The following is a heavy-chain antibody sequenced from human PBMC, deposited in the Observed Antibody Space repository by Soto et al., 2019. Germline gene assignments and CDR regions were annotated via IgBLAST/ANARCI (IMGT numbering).Heavy chain of an antibody. CDR1: GGCLSGYY. D-gene: IGHD3-3*01. Sequence: EPLSLTCANYGGCLSGYYWSKIRQPPGKGLEWIGEINHSGSTNYTPSLKSRVTISVDTSKNAFSLKLSSVTAADTAVYYCARRLRLYYDLWSGQTPPYYGMDVWGQGTTVTVSS. CDR2: INHSGST. V-gene: IGHV4-34*01. CDR3: ARRLRLYYDLWSGQTPPYYGMDV. J-gene: IGHJ6*02.